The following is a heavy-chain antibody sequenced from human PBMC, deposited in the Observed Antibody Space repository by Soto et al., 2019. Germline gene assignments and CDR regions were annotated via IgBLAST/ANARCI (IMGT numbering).Heavy chain of an antibody. CDR3: ARDLTTVTHPFDY. CDR1: GGTFSSYT. D-gene: IGHD4-17*01. CDR2: INTGNGNT. Sequence: ASVKVSCKASGGTFSSYTISWVRQAPGQGLEWMGWINTGNGNTKYSQKFQGRLTITRDTSATTAYMELSSLRSEDTAVYYCARDLTTVTHPFDYWCQGTLVTVSS. J-gene: IGHJ4*02. V-gene: IGHV1-3*04.